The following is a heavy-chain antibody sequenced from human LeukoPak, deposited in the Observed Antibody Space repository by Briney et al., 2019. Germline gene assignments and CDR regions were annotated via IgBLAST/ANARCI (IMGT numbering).Heavy chain of an antibody. CDR1: GGSISSYY. V-gene: IGHV4-59*01. Sequence: PSETLSLTCTVPGGSISSYYWSWIRQPPGKGLEWIGYIYYSGSTNYNPSLKSRVTISVDTSKNQFSLKLSSVTAADTAVYYCARGTGLRYFDWLFEGSGPDASDIWGQGTMVTVSS. J-gene: IGHJ3*02. CDR3: ARGTGLRYFDWLFEGSGPDASDI. CDR2: IYYSGST. D-gene: IGHD3-9*01.